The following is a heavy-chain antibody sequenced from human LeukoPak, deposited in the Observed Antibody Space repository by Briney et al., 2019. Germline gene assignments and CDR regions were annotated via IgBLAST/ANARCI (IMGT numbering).Heavy chain of an antibody. D-gene: IGHD6-6*01. J-gene: IGHJ5*02. CDR3: ATSSYSSSSPGWFDP. CDR1: GYSFTSYW. CDR2: IYPGDSDT. Sequence: GESLTISCKGSGYSFTSYWIGWVRRMPGKGLEWMGVIYPGDSDTRYSPSFQGQVTISADKSSSTAYLQWSSLKASDTAMYYCATSSYSSSSPGWFDPWGQGTLVTVSS. V-gene: IGHV5-51*01.